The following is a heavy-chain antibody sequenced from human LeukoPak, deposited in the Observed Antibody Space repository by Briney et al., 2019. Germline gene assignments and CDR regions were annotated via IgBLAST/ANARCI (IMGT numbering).Heavy chain of an antibody. CDR1: GGSISSGDYY. CDR3: ARDSSSSSNFDY. CDR2: IYYSGST. J-gene: IGHJ4*02. D-gene: IGHD6-6*01. V-gene: IGHV4-30-4*08. Sequence: PSQTLSLTCTVSGGSISSGDYYWSWIRQPPGKGLEWIGYIYYSGSTYYNPSLKSRVTISVDTSKNQFSLKLSSVTAADTAVYYCARDSSSSSNFDYWGQGTLVTVSS.